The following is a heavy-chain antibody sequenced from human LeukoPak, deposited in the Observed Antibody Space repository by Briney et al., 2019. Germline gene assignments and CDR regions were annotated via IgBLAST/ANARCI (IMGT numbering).Heavy chain of an antibody. D-gene: IGHD3-9*01. V-gene: IGHV1-69*05. CDR2: IIPVFGTA. CDR1: GGTFSNYA. CDR3: ARSSYYSILTGYTSYYFSYMDV. Sequence: ASVKVSCKSSGGTFSNYAFSWVRQAPGQGLEWMGGIIPVFGTANYGEKFPDRVTITTDESTGTAYMELSSLRSEDTAVYYCARSSYYSILTGYTSYYFSYMDVWGKGTTVTVSS. J-gene: IGHJ6*03.